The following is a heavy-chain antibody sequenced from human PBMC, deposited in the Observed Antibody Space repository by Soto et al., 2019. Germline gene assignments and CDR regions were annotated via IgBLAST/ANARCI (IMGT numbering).Heavy chain of an antibody. CDR1: GYTFTSYD. D-gene: IGHD6-19*01. CDR2: MNPNSGNT. V-gene: IGHV1-8*01. Sequence: ASVKVSCKASGYTFTSYDINWVRQATGQGLEWMGWMNPNSGNTGYAQKFQGRVTITTDASMSTGYMELSSLRSEDTAVYYCARFSYSSGWPFDYWGQGTLVTVSS. J-gene: IGHJ4*02. CDR3: ARFSYSSGWPFDY.